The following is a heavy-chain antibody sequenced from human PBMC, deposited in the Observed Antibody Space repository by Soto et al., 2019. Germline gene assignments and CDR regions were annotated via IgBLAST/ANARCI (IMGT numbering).Heavy chain of an antibody. Sequence: QITLKESGPTLVKPTQTLTLTCTFSGFSLSTSGVGVGWIRQPPGKALEWLALIYWDDDKRYSPSLKSRLTITKDTSKNQVVLTMTNMAPVDTATYYCARITMIVVVIDPWGQGTLVTVSS. CDR1: GFSLSTSGVG. CDR3: ARITMIVVVIDP. D-gene: IGHD3-22*01. CDR2: IYWDDDK. V-gene: IGHV2-5*02. J-gene: IGHJ5*02.